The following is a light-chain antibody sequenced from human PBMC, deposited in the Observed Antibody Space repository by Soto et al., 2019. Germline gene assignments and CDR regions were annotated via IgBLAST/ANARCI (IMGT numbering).Light chain of an antibody. J-gene: IGLJ1*01. Sequence: QPVLTQAPSASGTPGQGVPISCSGSSSNIGSNTVNWYQQVPGRAPKLLIYSNDQRPSGVPDRFSGSKSGTSASLAISGLQSEDEADYYCAAWDDSLNAYVFGTGTKLTVL. CDR2: SND. CDR1: SSNIGSNT. V-gene: IGLV1-44*01. CDR3: AAWDDSLNAYV.